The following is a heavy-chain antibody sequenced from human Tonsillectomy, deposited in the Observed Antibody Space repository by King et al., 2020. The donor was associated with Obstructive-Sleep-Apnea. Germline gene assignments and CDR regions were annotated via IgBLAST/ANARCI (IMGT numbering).Heavy chain of an antibody. CDR2: IKSKTDGGTT. CDR1: GFTFSNAW. CDR3: TTDIVVGPAAIGWGGDYYYYGMDV. D-gene: IGHD2-2*01. V-gene: IGHV3-15*01. Sequence: VQLVESGGGLVKPGGSLRLSCAASGFTFSNAWMSWVRQAPGKGLEWVGRIKSKTDGGTTDYAAPVKGRFTISRDDSKNTLYLQMNSLKTEDTAVYYCTTDIVVGPAAIGWGGDYYYYGMDVWGQGTTVTVSS. J-gene: IGHJ6*02.